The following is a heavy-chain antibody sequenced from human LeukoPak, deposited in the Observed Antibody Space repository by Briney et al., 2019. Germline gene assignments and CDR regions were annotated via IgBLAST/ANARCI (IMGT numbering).Heavy chain of an antibody. J-gene: IGHJ4*02. CDR2: ISYDGSNK. Sequence: GGSLRLSCAASGFTFSSYAMHWVRQAPGKGLEWVAVISYDGSNKYYAGSVKGRFTISRDNSKNTLYLQMNSLRAEDTAVYYCARGAVGLFCSSTSCSRGHLDYWGQGTLVTVSS. CDR3: ARGAVGLFCSSTSCSRGHLDY. D-gene: IGHD2-2*01. V-gene: IGHV3-30-3*01. CDR1: GFTFSSYA.